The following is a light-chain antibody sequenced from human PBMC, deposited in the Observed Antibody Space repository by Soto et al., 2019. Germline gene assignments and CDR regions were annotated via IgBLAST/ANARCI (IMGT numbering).Light chain of an antibody. Sequence: QSALTQPASVSGSPGQSITISCTGSNSDVGAYNYVSWYQQHPGKAPKTMIYDVSNRPSGVSNRFSGSKSGNTASLTISGLQAEDEADYYCSSYTRSSTVVFGGGTKLTVL. V-gene: IGLV2-14*03. CDR2: DVS. CDR1: NSDVGAYNY. J-gene: IGLJ3*02. CDR3: SSYTRSSTVV.